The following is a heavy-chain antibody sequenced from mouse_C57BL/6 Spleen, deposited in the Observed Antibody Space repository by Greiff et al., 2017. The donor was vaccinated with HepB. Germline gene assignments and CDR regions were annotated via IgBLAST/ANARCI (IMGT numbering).Heavy chain of an antibody. J-gene: IGHJ4*01. CDR3: ARENYYGSSIYAMDY. D-gene: IGHD1-1*01. V-gene: IGHV1-39*01. CDR1: GYSFTDYN. CDR2: INPNYGTT. Sequence: VQLKQSGPELVKPGASVKISCKASGYSFTDYNMNWVKQSNGKSLEWIGVINPNYGTTSYNQKFKGKATLTVDQSSSTAYMQLNSLTSEDSAVYYCARENYYGSSIYAMDYWGQGTSVTVSS.